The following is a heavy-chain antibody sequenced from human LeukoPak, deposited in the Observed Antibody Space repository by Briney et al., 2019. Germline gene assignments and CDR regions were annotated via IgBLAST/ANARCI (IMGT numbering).Heavy chain of an antibody. CDR3: ARDTRGYCSSTSCSYFDY. CDR1: GFTFSSYG. J-gene: IGHJ4*02. Sequence: GGSLRLSCAASGFTFSSYGMHWVRQAPGKGLEWVAVIWYDGSNKYYADSVKGRFTLSRDNSKNTLYLQMNSLRAEDTAVYYCARDTRGYCSSTSCSYFDYWGQGTLVTVSS. V-gene: IGHV3-33*01. D-gene: IGHD2-2*01. CDR2: IWYDGSNK.